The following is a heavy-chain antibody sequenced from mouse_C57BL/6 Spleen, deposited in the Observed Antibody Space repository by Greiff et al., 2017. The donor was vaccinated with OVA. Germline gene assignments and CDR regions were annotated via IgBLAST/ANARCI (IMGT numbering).Heavy chain of an antibody. J-gene: IGHJ1*03. D-gene: IGHD2-1*01. CDR2: IYPGSGST. CDR3: AGSTIPRGWYFDV. Sequence: QVQLKQPGAELVKPGASVKMSCKASGYTFTSYWITWVKQRPGQGLEWIGDIYPGSGSTNYNEKFKSKATLTVDTSSSTAYMQLSSLTSEDSAVYYCAGSTIPRGWYFDVWGTGTTVTVSS. CDR1: GYTFTSYW. V-gene: IGHV1-55*01.